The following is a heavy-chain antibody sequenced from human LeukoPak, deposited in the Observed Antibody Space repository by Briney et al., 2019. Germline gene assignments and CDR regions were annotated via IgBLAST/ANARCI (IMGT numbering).Heavy chain of an antibody. CDR2: IWYGGSNK. Sequence: GGSLRLSCAASGFTVSSNYMSWVRQAPGKGLEWVAVIWYGGSNKYYADSVKGRFTISRDNSKNTLYLQMNSLRAEATAVYYCAKDPGSPRGWYFDLWGRGTLVTVSS. CDR3: AKDPGSPRGWYFDL. J-gene: IGHJ2*01. D-gene: IGHD1-26*01. CDR1: GFTVSSNY. V-gene: IGHV3-30*02.